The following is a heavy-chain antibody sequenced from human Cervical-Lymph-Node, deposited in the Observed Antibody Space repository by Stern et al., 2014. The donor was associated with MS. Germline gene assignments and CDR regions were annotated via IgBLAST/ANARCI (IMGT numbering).Heavy chain of an antibody. V-gene: IGHV4-61*02. CDR1: GGSISSRIYY. CDR2: IYVSGGT. D-gene: IGHD3-16*01. CDR3: AATQPLMGEDGSRLEAIDYYYGMDV. J-gene: IGHJ6*02. Sequence: VQLVESGPGLVKPSQTLSLTCTVSGGSISSRIYYWSWIRQAAGKGLEWIGRIYVSGGTHYNPSVGSRATISVAPANNRSSLRLSSVTAADTAVYFCAATQPLMGEDGSRLEAIDYYYGMDVWGQGTTVTVSS.